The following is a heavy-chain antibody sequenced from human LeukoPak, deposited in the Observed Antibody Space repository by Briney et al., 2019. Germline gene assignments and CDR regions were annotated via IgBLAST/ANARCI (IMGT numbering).Heavy chain of an antibody. CDR1: GFTFSSYG. V-gene: IGHV3-30*18. D-gene: IGHD5-18*01. CDR3: AKNERDTAMVIGA. CDR2: ISYDGSNK. J-gene: IGHJ5*02. Sequence: GGSLRLSCAASGFTFSSYGMHWVRQAPGKGLEWVAVISYDGSNKYYADSVKGRFTISRDNSKNTLYLQMNSLRAEDTAVYYCAKNERDTAMVIGAWGQGTLVTVSS.